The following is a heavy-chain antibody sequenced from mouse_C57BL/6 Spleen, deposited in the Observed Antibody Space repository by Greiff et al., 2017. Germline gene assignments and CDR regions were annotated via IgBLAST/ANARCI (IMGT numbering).Heavy chain of an antibody. J-gene: IGHJ3*01. D-gene: IGHD4-1*01. CDR3: AGANCDDRRFAY. V-gene: IGHV1-81*01. CDR2: IYPRSGNT. Sequence: QVQLQQSGAELARPGASVKLSCKASGYTFTSYGISWVKQRTGQGLEWIGEIYPRSGNTYYNEKFKGKATLTADKSSSTAYMELHSLTSEDSAVYFCAGANCDDRRFAYWGQGTLVTVSA. CDR1: GYTFTSYG.